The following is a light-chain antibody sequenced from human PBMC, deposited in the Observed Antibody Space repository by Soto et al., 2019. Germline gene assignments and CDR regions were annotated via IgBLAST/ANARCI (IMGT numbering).Light chain of an antibody. Sequence: AIRMTQSPSSLSASTGDRVTITCRASQGISSYLAWYQQKPGKAPKLLIYAASTLQSGVPSRFSGSGSGTDFTLTISCLQSEDFATYYCPQYYSYSTFGQGTKVDIK. J-gene: IGKJ1*01. CDR3: PQYYSYST. V-gene: IGKV1-8*01. CDR2: AAS. CDR1: QGISSY.